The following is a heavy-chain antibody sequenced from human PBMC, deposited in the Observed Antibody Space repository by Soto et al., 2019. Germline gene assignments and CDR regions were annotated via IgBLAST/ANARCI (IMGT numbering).Heavy chain of an antibody. Sequence: SETLSLTCTVSGGSISSGGYYWSWIRQRPGKGLEWIGYIYYSGSTYYNPSLKSRVTISVDTSKNQFSLKLSSVTAADTAVYYCARATTGTTHDAFDIWGQGTMVTVSS. CDR3: ARATTGTTHDAFDI. V-gene: IGHV4-31*03. CDR2: IYYSGST. J-gene: IGHJ3*02. CDR1: GGSISSGGYY. D-gene: IGHD1-1*01.